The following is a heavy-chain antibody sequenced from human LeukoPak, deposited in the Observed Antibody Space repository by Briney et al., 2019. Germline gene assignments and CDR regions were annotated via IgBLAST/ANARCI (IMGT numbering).Heavy chain of an antibody. Sequence: GGSLRLSCAASGFTFSSYGMDWVRQAPGKGLEWVASIWYDGSNKHYADSVKGRFTISRDNSKNTLYLQMNSLRAEDTAVYYCAREYYYDSSLAFDIWGQGTMVTVSS. J-gene: IGHJ3*02. CDR3: AREYYYDSSLAFDI. V-gene: IGHV3-33*01. CDR2: IWYDGSNK. D-gene: IGHD3-22*01. CDR1: GFTFSSYG.